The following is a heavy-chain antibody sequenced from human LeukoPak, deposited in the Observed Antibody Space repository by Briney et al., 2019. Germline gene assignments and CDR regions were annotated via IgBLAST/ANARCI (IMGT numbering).Heavy chain of an antibody. CDR1: GFTFSSYD. CDR2: IGTAGDT. Sequence: GGSLRLSCAASGFTFSSYDMHWVRQATGKGLEWVSAIGTAGDTYYPGSVKGRFTISRENAKNSLYLQMNSLRAEDTAVYYCAKAGDGSGWYRGGYYFDYWGQGTLVTVSS. CDR3: AKAGDGSGWYRGGYYFDY. V-gene: IGHV3-13*01. D-gene: IGHD6-19*01. J-gene: IGHJ4*02.